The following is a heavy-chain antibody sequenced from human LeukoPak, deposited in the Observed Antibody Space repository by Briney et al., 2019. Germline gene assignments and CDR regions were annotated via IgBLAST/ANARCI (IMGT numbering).Heavy chain of an antibody. Sequence: GASVKVSCKASGYTFTSYDINWVRQATGQGLEWMGWTNPNSGNTGYAQKFQGRVTMTRNTSISIAYMELSSLRSEDTAVYYCARVSLGYCSGGSCYSDWFDPWGQGTLVTVSS. J-gene: IGHJ5*02. CDR2: TNPNSGNT. CDR3: ARVSLGYCSGGSCYSDWFDP. D-gene: IGHD2-15*01. V-gene: IGHV1-8*01. CDR1: GYTFTSYD.